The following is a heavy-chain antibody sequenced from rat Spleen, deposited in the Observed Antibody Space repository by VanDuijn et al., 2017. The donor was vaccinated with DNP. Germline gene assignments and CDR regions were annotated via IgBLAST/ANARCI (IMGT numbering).Heavy chain of an antibody. D-gene: IGHD1-11*01. CDR1: GFSLTSNS. J-gene: IGHJ2*01. CDR3: ARGGGSYFDY. V-gene: IGHV2-1*01. Sequence: QVQLKESGPGLVQPSQTLSLTCTVSGFSLTSNSVHWVRLPPGKGLEWIGTMWSGGTTDYNSALKSRLSISRDTSKSQVFLKMNSLQTEDIATYYCARGGGSYFDYWGQGVMVTVSS. CDR2: MWSGGTT.